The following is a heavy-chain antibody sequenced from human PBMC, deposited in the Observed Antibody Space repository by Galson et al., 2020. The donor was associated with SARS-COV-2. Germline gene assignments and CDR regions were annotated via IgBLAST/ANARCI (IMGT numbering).Heavy chain of an antibody. CDR2: INWNGGST. J-gene: IGHJ2*01. V-gene: IGHV3-20*01. Sequence: GGSLRLSCAASGFTFDDYGMSWVRQAPGKGLEWVSGINWNGGSTGYADSVKGRFTISRDNAKNSLYLQMNSLRAEDTALYHCARSSAYYDILTGAAGWYFDLWGRGTLVTVSS. CDR3: ARSSAYYDILTGAAGWYFDL. D-gene: IGHD3-9*01. CDR1: GFTFDDYG.